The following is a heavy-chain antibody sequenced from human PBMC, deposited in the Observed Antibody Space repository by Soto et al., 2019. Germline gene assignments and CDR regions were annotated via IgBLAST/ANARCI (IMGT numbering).Heavy chain of an antibody. Sequence: EAQLLASGGGLVQPGGSLRLSCVASGFTFNNYGMSWVHQAPGKGLEWASSISGSGDTTYYAASVKGRFTISRDNSKDMLYVYMNSLRAEDTAVYYCARDPVRGLGIAFDIWGRGTVLTVSS. CDR2: ISGSGDTT. CDR1: GFTFNNYG. CDR3: ARDPVRGLGIAFDI. V-gene: IGHV3-23*01. D-gene: IGHD4-17*01. J-gene: IGHJ3*02.